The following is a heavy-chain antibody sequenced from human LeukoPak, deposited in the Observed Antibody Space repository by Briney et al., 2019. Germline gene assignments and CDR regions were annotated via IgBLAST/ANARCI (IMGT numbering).Heavy chain of an antibody. CDR1: GHSIINSLY. V-gene: IGHV4-38-2*02. Sequence: PSETLSLTCTVSGHSIINSLYWGWIRQPPGKGLEWIGSIYHTGATSYKPSLKSRVTISVDTSKNQFSLKLSSVTAADTAIYYCARQGGYCSSTSCFPNYYYFYYYMDVWGKGTTVIVSS. CDR3: ARQGGYCSSTSCFPNYYYFYYYMDV. J-gene: IGHJ6*03. D-gene: IGHD2-2*03. CDR2: IYHTGAT.